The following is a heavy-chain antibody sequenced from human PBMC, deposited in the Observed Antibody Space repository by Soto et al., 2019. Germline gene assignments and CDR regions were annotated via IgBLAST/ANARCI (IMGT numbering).Heavy chain of an antibody. CDR2: IYYSGST. CDR1: GGSVSSGSYY. D-gene: IGHD6-6*01. J-gene: IGHJ6*02. CDR3: ARGLWYSSSSEFYYGMDV. V-gene: IGHV4-61*01. Sequence: SETLSLTCTVSGGSVSSGSYYWSWIRQPPGKGLEWIGYIYYSGSTNYNPSLKSRVTISVDTSKDQFSLKLSSVTAADTAVYYCARGLWYSSSSEFYYGMDVWGQGTTVTVSS.